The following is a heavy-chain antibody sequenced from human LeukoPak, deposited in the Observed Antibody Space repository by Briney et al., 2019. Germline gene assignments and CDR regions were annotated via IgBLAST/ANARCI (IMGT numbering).Heavy chain of an antibody. Sequence: GGSLRLSCAASGFTFSSYGMSWVRQAPGKGLEWVSAISGSGGSTYYADSVKGRFTISRDNSKNTVYLQMNSLRAEDTAVYYCVRGAYSSSWLNFDYWGQGTLVTVSS. CDR3: VRGAYSSSWLNFDY. V-gene: IGHV3-23*01. CDR1: GFTFSSYG. CDR2: ISGSGGST. J-gene: IGHJ4*02. D-gene: IGHD6-13*01.